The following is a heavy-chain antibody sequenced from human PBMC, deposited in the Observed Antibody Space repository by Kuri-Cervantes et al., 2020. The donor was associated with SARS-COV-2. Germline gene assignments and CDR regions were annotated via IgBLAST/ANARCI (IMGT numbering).Heavy chain of an antibody. J-gene: IGHJ5*02. Sequence: GESLKISCAASGFTFSSYAMHWVRQAPGKGLEWVAVISYDGSNKYYADSVKGRFTISRDNPKNTLYLQMNSLRAEDTAVYYCARDRGVDYCSSTSCPSGPFGPFDPWGQGTLVTVSS. D-gene: IGHD2-2*01. V-gene: IGHV3-30-3*01. CDR1: GFTFSSYA. CDR3: ARDRGVDYCSSTSCPSGPFGPFDP. CDR2: ISYDGSNK.